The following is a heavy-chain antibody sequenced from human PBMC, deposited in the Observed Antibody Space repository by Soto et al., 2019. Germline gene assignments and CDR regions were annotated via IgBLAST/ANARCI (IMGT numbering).Heavy chain of an antibody. V-gene: IGHV4-39*01. J-gene: IGHJ4*02. CDR3: VSQRTSVLTQAYFDS. CDR2: VYYRGRS. CDR1: GCSVSNSNYY. Sequence: PXETLSLTCTVAGCSVSNSNYYWGWIRQSPGKGLEWIGSVYYRGRSYSKSSVKSRVTISVDTSKNQFSLNLNSVTASDTAVYFCVSQRTSVLTQAYFDSWGPGALATVSS. D-gene: IGHD2-8*01.